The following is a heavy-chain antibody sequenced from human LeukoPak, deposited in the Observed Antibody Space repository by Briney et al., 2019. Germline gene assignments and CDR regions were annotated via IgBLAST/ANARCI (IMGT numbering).Heavy chain of an antibody. V-gene: IGHV3-30*03. CDR2: ISYDGSNK. CDR1: GFTFSSYG. J-gene: IGHJ4*02. CDR3: ATDMVRGATGFDY. D-gene: IGHD3-10*01. Sequence: GGSLRLSCAASGFTFSSYGMHWVRQAPGKGLEWVAVISYDGSNKYYADSVKGRFTISRDNSKNTLYLQMNSLRAEDTAVYYCATDMVRGATGFDYWGQGTLVTVSS.